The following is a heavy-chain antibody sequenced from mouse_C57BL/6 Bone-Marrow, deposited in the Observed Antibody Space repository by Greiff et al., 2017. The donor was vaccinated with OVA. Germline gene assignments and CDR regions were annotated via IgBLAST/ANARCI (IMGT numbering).Heavy chain of an antibody. Sequence: QVQLQQPGAELVKPGASVKLSCKASGYTFTSYWMQWVKQRPGQGLEWIGEIDPSDSYTNYNQKFKGKATLTVDTSSSTAYMQLSSLTSEDSAVYYCARHYDGSSGYYFDYWGQGTTLTVSS. J-gene: IGHJ2*01. CDR3: ARHYDGSSGYYFDY. CDR2: IDPSDSYT. D-gene: IGHD1-1*01. CDR1: GYTFTSYW. V-gene: IGHV1-50*01.